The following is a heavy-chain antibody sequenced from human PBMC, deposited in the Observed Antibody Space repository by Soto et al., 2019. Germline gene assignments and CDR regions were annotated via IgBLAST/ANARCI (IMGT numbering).Heavy chain of an antibody. Sequence: ASVKVSCKASGYAFIDHYIHWLRQAPGQGLEWMGWISPNGGVTKNAQKFQGRVTMTGDTSINTVYMELRSLRPDDTAVYLCAREGILGLFDAYDLWGQGTMVTVSS. CDR3: AREGILGLFDAYDL. CDR2: ISPNGGVT. J-gene: IGHJ3*01. CDR1: GYAFIDHY. D-gene: IGHD3-3*01. V-gene: IGHV1-2*02.